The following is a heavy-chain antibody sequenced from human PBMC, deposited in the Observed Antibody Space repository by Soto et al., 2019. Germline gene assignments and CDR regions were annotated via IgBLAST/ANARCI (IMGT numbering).Heavy chain of an antibody. CDR2: IFWDGDR. CDR1: GFSLSTDGVG. D-gene: IGHD2-21*01. J-gene: IGHJ4*02. Sequence: SGPTLVNPTQTLTLTCSFSGFSLSTDGVGIGWIRQPPGKGLEWLALIFWDGDRRHNPSLKSRLTITTDTSKTQVVLTMTNMDPVDTATYYCAHSLRRASCGGGNCYFFDFWGQGTPVTVS. CDR3: AHSLRRASCGGGNCYFFDF. V-gene: IGHV2-5*02.